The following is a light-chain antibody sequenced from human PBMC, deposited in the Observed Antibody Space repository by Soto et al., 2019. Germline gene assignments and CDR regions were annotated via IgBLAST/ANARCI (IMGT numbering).Light chain of an antibody. CDR1: SSGVGGYNR. CDR3: TSYISSNTPVV. J-gene: IGLJ2*01. V-gene: IGLV2-18*02. CDR2: EVS. Sequence: QSALTQPPSVSGSPGQSVTISCAGTSSGVGGYNRVSWYQQPPGTAPKLVIYEVSNRPSGVPDRFSGSKSGNTASLTISGLQAEDEADYYCTSYISSNTPVVFGGGTKLTVL.